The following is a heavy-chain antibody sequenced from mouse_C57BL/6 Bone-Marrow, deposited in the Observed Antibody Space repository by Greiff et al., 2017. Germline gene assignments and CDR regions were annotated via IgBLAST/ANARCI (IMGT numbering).Heavy chain of an antibody. Sequence: QVHVKQPGAELVKPGASVKLSCKASGYTFTSYWMQWVKQRPGQGLEWIGEIDPSDSYTNYNQKFKGKATLTVDTSFSTAYMQLSSLTSEDSAVYYCARGGVYYDYDDWFAYWGQGTLVTVSA. D-gene: IGHD2-4*01. J-gene: IGHJ3*01. V-gene: IGHV1-50*01. CDR1: GYTFTSYW. CDR2: IDPSDSYT. CDR3: ARGGVYYDYDDWFAY.